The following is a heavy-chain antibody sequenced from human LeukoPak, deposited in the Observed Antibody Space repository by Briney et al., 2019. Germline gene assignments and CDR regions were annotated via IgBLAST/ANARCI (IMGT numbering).Heavy chain of an antibody. CDR2: IYYTGIT. CDR1: GGSISSGTHY. Sequence: PSETLSLTCTVSGGSISSGTHYYNWIRQHPGKGLVWIGYIYYTGITSYNPSLKSRVTMSVDTSMNQVSLKVTSLTAADTAVYYCAASSGVTLGRFWGQGALVTVSS. CDR3: AASSGVTLGRF. J-gene: IGHJ4*02. V-gene: IGHV4-31*03. D-gene: IGHD3-16*01.